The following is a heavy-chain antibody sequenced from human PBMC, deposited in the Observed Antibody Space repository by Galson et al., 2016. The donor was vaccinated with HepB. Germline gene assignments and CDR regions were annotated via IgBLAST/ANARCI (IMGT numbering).Heavy chain of an antibody. CDR3: ARSFSSGWSPIDY. V-gene: IGHV3-66*01. J-gene: IGHJ4*02. D-gene: IGHD6-19*01. CDR1: GFTVSTNY. Sequence: SLRLSCAASGFTVSTNYMNWVRQAPGKGLEWVSTFYSAYSTSYAESVRGRFTISSDTSNNTLDLQLNSLRAEDTAAYYCARSFSSGWSPIDYWGQGTLVTVSS. CDR2: FYSAYST.